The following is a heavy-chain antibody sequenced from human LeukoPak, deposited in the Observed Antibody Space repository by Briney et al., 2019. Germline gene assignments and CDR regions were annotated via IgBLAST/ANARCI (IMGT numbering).Heavy chain of an antibody. CDR1: GFTFSDYY. V-gene: IGHV3-11*04. D-gene: IGHD2-2*01. CDR3: ARDRIVVVPAAPVDY. CDR2: ISSSGSTI. Sequence: GGSLRLSCAASGFTFSDYYMSWIRQAPGKGLEWVSYISSSGSTIYYADSVKGRFTISRDNAKNSPYLQMNSLRAEDTAVYYCARDRIVVVPAAPVDYWGQGTLVTVSS. J-gene: IGHJ4*02.